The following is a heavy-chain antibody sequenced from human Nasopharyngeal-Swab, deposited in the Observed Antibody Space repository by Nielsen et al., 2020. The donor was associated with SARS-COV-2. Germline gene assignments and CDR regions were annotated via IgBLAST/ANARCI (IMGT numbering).Heavy chain of an antibody. V-gene: IGHV3-74*01. CDR1: GFTFSSYW. J-gene: IGHJ4*02. CDR3: AKGTWLVQYFDY. Sequence: GESLKISCAASGFTFSSYWMHWVRQSPGKGLLWVSRIDTHGTITDYADSVKGRFTISRDNSKNTLYLQMNSLRAEDTAVYYCAKGTWLVQYFDYWGQGTLVTVSS. D-gene: IGHD6-19*01. CDR2: IDTHGTIT.